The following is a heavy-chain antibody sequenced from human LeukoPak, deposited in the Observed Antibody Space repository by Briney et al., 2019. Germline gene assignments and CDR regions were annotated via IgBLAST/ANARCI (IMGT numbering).Heavy chain of an antibody. CDR2: ISGSGVTT. J-gene: IGHJ4*02. CDR1: GFTFSSYA. CDR3: AKDRYSYAFEYSDS. Sequence: PGGSLRLSCEASGFTFSSYAMSWVRQAPGKGLEWVLAISGSGVTTHYADSVKGRFTISRDNSKNTLSLQVSSLRTEDTAVYYCAKDRYSYAFEYSDSWGQGTLVTVSS. D-gene: IGHD5-18*01. V-gene: IGHV3-23*01.